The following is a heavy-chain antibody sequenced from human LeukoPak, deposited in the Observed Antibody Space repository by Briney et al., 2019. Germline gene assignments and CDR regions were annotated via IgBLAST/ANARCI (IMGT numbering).Heavy chain of an antibody. CDR3: ARSGSSGLAFLYYFDY. D-gene: IGHD6-19*01. Sequence: NPSETLSLTCTVSGGSISSSSYYWGWIRQPPGKGLEWIGSIYYSGSTYYNPSLKSRVTISVDTSKNQFSLKLSSVTAADTAVYYCARSGSSGLAFLYYFDYWGQGTLVTVSS. CDR1: GGSISSSSYY. V-gene: IGHV4-39*07. CDR2: IYYSGST. J-gene: IGHJ4*02.